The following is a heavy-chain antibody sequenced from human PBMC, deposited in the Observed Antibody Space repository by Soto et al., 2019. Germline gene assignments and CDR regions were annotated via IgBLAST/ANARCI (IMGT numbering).Heavy chain of an antibody. CDR1: GFTFSSYG. J-gene: IGHJ6*03. D-gene: IGHD3-3*01. Sequence: GGSLRLSCAASGFTFSSYGMHWVRQAPGKGLEWVAVIWYDGSNKYYADSVKGRFTISRDNSKNTLYLQMNSLRAEDTAVYYCASKAYYDFWSGIHEADYMDVWGKGTTVTVSS. CDR2: IWYDGSNK. V-gene: IGHV3-33*01. CDR3: ASKAYYDFWSGIHEADYMDV.